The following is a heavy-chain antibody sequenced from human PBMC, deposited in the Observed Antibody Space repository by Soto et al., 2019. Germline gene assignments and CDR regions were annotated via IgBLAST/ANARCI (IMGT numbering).Heavy chain of an antibody. J-gene: IGHJ4*02. CDR3: ARYRVAADMSDFDY. Sequence: SLRLSFAASGFTFSSYAMSWVRQAPGKGLEWVSAISGSGGSTYYAASVRGRFTISRDDSNNNAHLQMNSLRTEDTAVYYCARYRVAADMSDFDYWGQGTQVTVSS. CDR2: ISGSGGST. CDR1: GFTFSSYA. D-gene: IGHD6-13*01. V-gene: IGHV3-23*01.